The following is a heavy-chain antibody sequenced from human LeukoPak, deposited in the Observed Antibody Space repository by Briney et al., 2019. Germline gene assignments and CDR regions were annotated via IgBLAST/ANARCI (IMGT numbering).Heavy chain of an antibody. V-gene: IGHV4-59*01. CDR2: IYYSGST. CDR1: GGSISSYY. D-gene: IGHD3-16*01. Sequence: KTSETLSLTCTVSGGSISSYYWSWTRQPPGKGLEWIGYIYYSGSTNYNPSLKSRVTISVDTSKNQFSLKLSSVTAADTAVYYCARAGITFGGTTGTNDYWGQGTLVTVSS. J-gene: IGHJ4*02. CDR3: ARAGITFGGTTGTNDY.